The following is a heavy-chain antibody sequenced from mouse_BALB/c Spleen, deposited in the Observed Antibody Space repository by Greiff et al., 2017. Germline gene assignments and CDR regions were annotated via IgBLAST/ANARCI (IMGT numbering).Heavy chain of an antibody. V-gene: IGHV5-4*02. CDR3: ARDRGITTGGFAY. CDR2: ISDGGSYT. J-gene: IGHJ3*01. D-gene: IGHD2-4*01. CDR1: GFTFSDYY. Sequence: EVKLMESGGGLVKPGGSLKLSCAASGFTFSDYYMYWVRQTPEKRLEWVATISDGGSYTYYPDSVKGRFTISRDNAKNNLYLQMSSLKSEDTAMYYCARDRGITTGGFAYWGQGTLVTVSA.